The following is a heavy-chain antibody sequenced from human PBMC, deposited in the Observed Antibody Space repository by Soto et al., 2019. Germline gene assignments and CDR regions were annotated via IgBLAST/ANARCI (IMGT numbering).Heavy chain of an antibody. V-gene: IGHV4-59*12. D-gene: IGHD6-13*01. CDR3: ARVPPRYSKTFDY. J-gene: IGHJ4*02. CDR1: GDSITNYF. Sequence: PSATLSLTCTVSGDSITNYFWTWIRQPPGKALEWVGFIYYNGSTQYNPSLKSRVAMSVDTSKNQFSLKLSSVTAADTAVYYCARVPPRYSKTFDYWGQGTLVTVSA. CDR2: IYYNGST.